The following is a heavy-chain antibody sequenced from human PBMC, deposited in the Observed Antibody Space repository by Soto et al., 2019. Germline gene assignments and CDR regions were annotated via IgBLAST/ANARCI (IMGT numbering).Heavy chain of an antibody. CDR3: ARGSVRGVIYYGMDV. CDR2: IYYSGST. V-gene: IGHV4-30-4*01. CDR1: GGSISSGDYY. J-gene: IGHJ6*02. Sequence: SETLSLTCTVSGGSISSGDYYWSWIRQPPGKGLEWIGYIYYSGSTYYNPSLKSRVTISVDTSKNQFSLKLSSVAAADTAVYYCARGSVRGVIYYGMDVWGQGTTVT. D-gene: IGHD3-10*01.